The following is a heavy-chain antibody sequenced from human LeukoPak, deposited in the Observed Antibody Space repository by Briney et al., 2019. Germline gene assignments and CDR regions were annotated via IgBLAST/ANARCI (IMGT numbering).Heavy chain of an antibody. CDR3: ASGSYCLDY. V-gene: IGHV3-30-3*01. CDR1: GFTFSSYA. D-gene: IGHD1-26*01. Sequence: GGSLRLSCAASGFTFSSYAMHWVRQAPGKGLEWVAVISYDGSNKYYADSVKGRFTISRDNSKNTLYLQMNSLRAEDTAVYYCASGSYCLDYWGQGTLVTVSS. J-gene: IGHJ4*02. CDR2: ISYDGSNK.